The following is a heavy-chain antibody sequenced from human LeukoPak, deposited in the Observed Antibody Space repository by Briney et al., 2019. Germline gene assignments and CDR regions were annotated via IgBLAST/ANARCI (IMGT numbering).Heavy chain of an antibody. CDR3: ARGSYPAYHAEYFQH. CDR1: GGTFSSYA. D-gene: IGHD3-16*02. Sequence: SVKVSCKASGGTFSSYAISWVRQAPGQGLEWMGGIIPIFGTANYAQKFQGRVTITADESTSTAYMELSSLRSEDTAMYYCARGSYPAYHAEYFQHWGQGTLVTVSS. J-gene: IGHJ1*01. V-gene: IGHV1-69*01. CDR2: IIPIFGTA.